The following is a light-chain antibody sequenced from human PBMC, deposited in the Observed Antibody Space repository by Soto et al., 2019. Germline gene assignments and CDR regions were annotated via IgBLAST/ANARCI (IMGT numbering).Light chain of an antibody. V-gene: IGLV2-11*01. J-gene: IGLJ1*01. CDR2: DVN. CDR3: CSYAGTYTRV. Sequence: QSALTQPRSVSGSPGQSVTISCTRTSSDVDNYNNVSWYQQHPGKAPKLLIYDVNKRTSGVPYRFSGSKSGNTASLTISGLQAGDEADYFCCSYAGTYTRVFGTGTKLTVL. CDR1: SSDVDNYNN.